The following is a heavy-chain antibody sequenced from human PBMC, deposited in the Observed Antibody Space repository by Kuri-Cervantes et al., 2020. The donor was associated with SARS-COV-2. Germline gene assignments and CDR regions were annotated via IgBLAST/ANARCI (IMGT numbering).Heavy chain of an antibody. CDR1: GFTFDDYA. CDR2: SSNKVYRYTT. Sequence: GESLKISCAASGFTFDDYAMHWVRQAPGKGLEWVGRSSNKVYRYTTEYATSVKGRFTISRDFSKNSLSLQMDSLTTEDTAVYYCARSLTTTYSFWGQGTLVTVSS. CDR3: ARSLTTTYSF. V-gene: IGHV3-72*01. D-gene: IGHD4-11*01. J-gene: IGHJ1*01.